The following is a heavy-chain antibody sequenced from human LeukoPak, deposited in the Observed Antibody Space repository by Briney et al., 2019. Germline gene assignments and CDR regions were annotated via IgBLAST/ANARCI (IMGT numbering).Heavy chain of an antibody. CDR3: ARDSSGSSGYYVY. Sequence: GGSLRLSCAASGFTFSSYGMHWVRQAPGKGLEWVAVIWYDGSNKYYADSVKGRFTISRDNSKNTLYLQMNSLRAEDTAVYYCARDSSGSSGYYVYWGQGTLVTVSS. CDR1: GFTFSSYG. V-gene: IGHV3-33*01. CDR2: IWYDGSNK. J-gene: IGHJ4*02. D-gene: IGHD3-22*01.